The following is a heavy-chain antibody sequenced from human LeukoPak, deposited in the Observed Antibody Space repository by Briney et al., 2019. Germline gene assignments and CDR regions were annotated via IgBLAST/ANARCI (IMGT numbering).Heavy chain of an antibody. CDR1: GYRFTGFY. CDR2: VYLNSGGT. Sequence: GASVKVSCTGSGYRFTGFYIHWVRQAPGQGLEWMGWVYLNSGGTDYAQKFQGRVTMTRDTSISTAYMDLSRLTSDDTAVYYYVPAFRKGSGWFLFDPWGQGTQVIVSS. J-gene: IGHJ5*02. D-gene: IGHD6-19*01. CDR3: VPAFRKGSGWFLFDP. V-gene: IGHV1-2*02.